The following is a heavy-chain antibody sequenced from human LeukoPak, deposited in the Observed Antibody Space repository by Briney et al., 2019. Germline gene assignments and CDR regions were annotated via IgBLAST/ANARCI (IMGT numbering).Heavy chain of an antibody. CDR3: AREEYNWNYGYYYYYMDV. CDR2: ISSSGSTI. V-gene: IGHV3-11*01. Sequence: PGGSLRLSCAASGFTFSDYYMSWIRQAPGKGLEWVSYISSSGSTIYYADSVKGRFTISRDNAKNSLYLQMNSLRAEDTAVYYCAREEYNWNYGYYYYYMDVWGKETTVTVSS. CDR1: GFTFSDYY. J-gene: IGHJ6*03. D-gene: IGHD1-7*01.